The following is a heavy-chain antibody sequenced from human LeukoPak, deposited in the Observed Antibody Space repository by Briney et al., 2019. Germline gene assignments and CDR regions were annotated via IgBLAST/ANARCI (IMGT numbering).Heavy chain of an antibody. D-gene: IGHD5-18*01. CDR2: IYYSGST. Sequence: SATLLLTCTVAVGSISSYYWSGIRQPPGRGLEGIGYIYYSGSTNYNPSLKSRVTISVDTSKNQFSLKLSSVTAADTAVYYCARGAYSYGRRGAFDIWGQGTMVTVSS. CDR3: ARGAYSYGRRGAFDI. CDR1: VGSISSYY. V-gene: IGHV4-59*01. J-gene: IGHJ3*02.